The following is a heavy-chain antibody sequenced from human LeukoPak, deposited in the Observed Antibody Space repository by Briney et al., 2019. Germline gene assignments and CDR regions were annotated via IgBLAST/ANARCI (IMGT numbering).Heavy chain of an antibody. CDR1: GYTFTSYY. D-gene: IGHD6-13*01. CDR2: MNPNSGNT. J-gene: IGHJ6*03. Sequence: ASVKVSCKASGYTFTSYYMHWVRQATGQGLEWMGWMNPNSGNTIYAQKFQGRVTMTRNTSISTAYMELSSRRSEDTAVYYCARQSGSSWYYYMDVWGKGTTVTISS. CDR3: ARQSGSSWYYYMDV. V-gene: IGHV1-8*02.